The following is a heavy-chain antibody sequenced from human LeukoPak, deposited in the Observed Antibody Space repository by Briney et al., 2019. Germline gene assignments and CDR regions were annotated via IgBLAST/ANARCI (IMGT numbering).Heavy chain of an antibody. CDR2: INHSGST. J-gene: IGHJ4*02. CDR3: ARWASIAVAAMIDY. Sequence: SETLSLTCTVSGGSIGSYYWSWIRQPPGKGLEWIGEINHSGSTNYNPSLKSRVTISVDTSKNQFSLKLSSVTAADTAVYYCARWASIAVAAMIDYWGQGTLVTVSS. D-gene: IGHD6-19*01. CDR1: GGSIGSYY. V-gene: IGHV4-34*01.